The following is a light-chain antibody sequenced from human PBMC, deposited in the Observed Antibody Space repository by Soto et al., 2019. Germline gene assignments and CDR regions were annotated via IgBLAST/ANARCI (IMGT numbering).Light chain of an antibody. J-gene: IGKJ5*01. CDR1: QSVSSSY. CDR2: GAS. V-gene: IGKV3-20*01. CDR3: QRYGSSIT. Sequence: ENVLTQSPGTLSLSPGERATLSCRASQSVSSSYLAWYKQKPGQAPRLLICGASSRATGIPDRFSGSGSGTDLTLTSSRLEREDFAGYYCQRYGSSITFGQGTRREMK.